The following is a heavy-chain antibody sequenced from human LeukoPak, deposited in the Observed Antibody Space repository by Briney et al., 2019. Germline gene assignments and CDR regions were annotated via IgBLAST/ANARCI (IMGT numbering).Heavy chain of an antibody. V-gene: IGHV3-74*01. CDR1: GFTFSSHW. CDR2: INTDGSTT. D-gene: IGHD6-13*01. CDR3: ARVLIAATGGDY. J-gene: IGHJ4*02. Sequence: GGSLRPSCAASGFTFSSHWMHWVRQAPGKGLVWVSRINTDGSTTSYADSVKGRFTISRDNAKNTVYLQMNSLRADDTAVYYCARVLIAATGGDYWGQGTLVTVFS.